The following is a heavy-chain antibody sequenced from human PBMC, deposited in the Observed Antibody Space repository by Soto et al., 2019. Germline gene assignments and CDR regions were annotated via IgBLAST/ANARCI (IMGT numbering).Heavy chain of an antibody. D-gene: IGHD2-21*01. CDR1: GFTFTSSA. CDR3: AAIAEAYYYYYGMDV. Sequence: QMQLVQSGPEVKKPGTSVKVSCKASGFTFTSSAVQWVRQARGQRLEWIGWIVVGSGTKNYAQKFQERVTITRDMSTSTAYMELSSLRSEDTAVYYCAAIAEAYYYYYGMDVWGQGTTVTVPS. J-gene: IGHJ6*02. V-gene: IGHV1-58*01. CDR2: IVVGSGTK.